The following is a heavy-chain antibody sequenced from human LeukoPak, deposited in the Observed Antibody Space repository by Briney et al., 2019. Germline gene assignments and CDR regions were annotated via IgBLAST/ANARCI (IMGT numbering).Heavy chain of an antibody. CDR3: ARGDYYDSSGYYYLFDY. J-gene: IGHJ4*02. D-gene: IGHD3-22*01. CDR2: IYYSGST. CDR1: GGSISSYY. Sequence: ASETLSLTCTVSGGSISSYYWSWIRQPPGKGLEWVGYIYYSGSTNYTPSLKSRVTISVDTSKNQFSLKLSSVTAADTAVYYCARGDYYDSSGYYYLFDYWGQGTLVTVSS. V-gene: IGHV4-59*01.